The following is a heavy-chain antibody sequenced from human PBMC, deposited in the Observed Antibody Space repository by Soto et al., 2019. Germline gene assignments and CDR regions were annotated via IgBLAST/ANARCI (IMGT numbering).Heavy chain of an antibody. Sequence: QVQLVQSGAEVKKPGASVKVSCKAYGYTFTGYYMHWVRQAPGQGLEWMGWINPNSVGTNYAQKFQGWVTMTRDTSISTADMELSRLRSDDTVVYYCVRTVPAARPDAFHLWGQGTMVTVSS. J-gene: IGHJ3*01. V-gene: IGHV1-2*04. CDR1: GYTFTGYY. CDR2: INPNSVGT. D-gene: IGHD2-2*01. CDR3: VRTVPAARPDAFHL.